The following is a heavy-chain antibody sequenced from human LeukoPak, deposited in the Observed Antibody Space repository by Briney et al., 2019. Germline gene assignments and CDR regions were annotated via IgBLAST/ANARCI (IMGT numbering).Heavy chain of an antibody. D-gene: IGHD3-10*01. Sequence: SVKVSCKASGDSFGTYGITWVRQAPGEGLEWMGGFNPIFGSAQYAQKFQGRVTITMDVSARTVYMELSSLRSEDTTIYYCARDFGSGVFDPWGQGTLVTVPS. V-gene: IGHV1-69*05. CDR2: FNPIFGSA. CDR1: GDSFGTYG. J-gene: IGHJ5*02. CDR3: ARDFGSGVFDP.